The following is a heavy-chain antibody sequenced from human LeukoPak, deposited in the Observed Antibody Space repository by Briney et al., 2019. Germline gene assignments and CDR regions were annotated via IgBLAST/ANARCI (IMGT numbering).Heavy chain of an antibody. D-gene: IGHD2-15*01. CDR2: IYYSGST. J-gene: IGHJ3*02. Sequence: SETLSLTCSVSGVSISSSNSYWGWIRQPPGKGLEWIGSIYYSGSTYYNPSLKSRVTISVDTSKNQFSLKLSSVTAADTAVYYCAREPERDIVVVVAATSQDAFDIWGQGTMVTVSS. V-gene: IGHV4-39*07. CDR1: GVSISSSNSY. CDR3: AREPERDIVVVVAATSQDAFDI.